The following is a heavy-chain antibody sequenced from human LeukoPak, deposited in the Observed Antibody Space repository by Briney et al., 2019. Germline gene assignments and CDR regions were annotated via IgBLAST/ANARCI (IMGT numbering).Heavy chain of an antibody. Sequence: SETLSLTCTVSGGSISSYYWGWIRQPPGKGLEWIGSIYYSGSTYYNPSLRSRVTISVDTSKNQFSLKLSSVTAADTAVYYCARDRIAVADPPNWFDPWGQGTLVTVSS. CDR2: IYYSGST. CDR1: GGSISSYY. V-gene: IGHV4-39*07. D-gene: IGHD6-19*01. CDR3: ARDRIAVADPPNWFDP. J-gene: IGHJ5*02.